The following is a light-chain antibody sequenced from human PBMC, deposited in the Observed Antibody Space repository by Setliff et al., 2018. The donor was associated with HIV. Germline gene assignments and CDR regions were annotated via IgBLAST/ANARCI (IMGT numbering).Light chain of an antibody. J-gene: IGLJ1*01. V-gene: IGLV2-14*01. CDR2: DVS. CDR3: SSYTRSGTLV. Sequence: QSVLTQPASVSGSPGQSITISCTGTSSDIGAYNYVSWCQQHPGKAPKLMIYDVSSRPSGVSNRFSGSKSGNTASLTISGLQAEDEADYYCSSYTRSGTLVFGTGTKVTVL. CDR1: SSDIGAYNY.